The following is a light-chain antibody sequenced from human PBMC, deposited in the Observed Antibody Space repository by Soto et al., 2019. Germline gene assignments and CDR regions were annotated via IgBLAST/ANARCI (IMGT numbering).Light chain of an antibody. J-gene: IGKJ1*01. Sequence: IKVKMSPFTLSVPARDRFTITFLASQCVGQWVAWYQQKTVQATKLLISDIFKLQSGCPSSFSGSGSGTEFTLTISSLQPDDFATYYCQQYTSYSWTFGQGTMVDI. CDR2: DIF. CDR1: QCVGQW. CDR3: QQYTSYSWT. V-gene: IGKV1-5*01.